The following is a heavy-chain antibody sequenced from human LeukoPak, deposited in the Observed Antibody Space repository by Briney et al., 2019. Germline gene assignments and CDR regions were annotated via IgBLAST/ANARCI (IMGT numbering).Heavy chain of an antibody. D-gene: IGHD6-19*01. Sequence: PGGSLRLSCAASGFTFSSYAMSWVRQAPGKGLEWVSVMYSGGATYYADSVKGRFTISRDNSKNTLYLQMNSLRAEDTAVYYCAKDFSSGRYFDYWGQGTLVTVSS. CDR1: GFTFSSYA. CDR3: AKDFSSGRYFDY. V-gene: IGHV3-23*03. CDR2: MYSGGAT. J-gene: IGHJ4*02.